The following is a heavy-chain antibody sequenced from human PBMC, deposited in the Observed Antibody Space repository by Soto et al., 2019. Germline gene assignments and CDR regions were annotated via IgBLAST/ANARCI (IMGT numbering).Heavy chain of an antibody. CDR2: INAGNGNT. D-gene: IGHD5-12*01. J-gene: IGHJ4*02. Sequence: APEKVYCKASGYTFTSYAMHWVRQAPGQRLEWMGWINAGNGNTKYSQKFQGRVTITRDTSASTAYMELSSLRSEGTAVYYCAFVEGYSGYGPIDDWCPAILVTVST. CDR3: AFVEGYSGYGPIDD. V-gene: IGHV1-3*01. CDR1: GYTFTSYA.